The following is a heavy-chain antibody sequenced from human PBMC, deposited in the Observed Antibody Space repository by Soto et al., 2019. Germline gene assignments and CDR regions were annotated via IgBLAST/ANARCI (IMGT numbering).Heavy chain of an antibody. D-gene: IGHD2-8*01. V-gene: IGHV3-15*01. CDR3: TTDVDCTKGVCHNYFRNYMDV. CDR1: GFTFPKAW. CDR2: IKSREDGETT. J-gene: IGHJ6*03. Sequence: EVQLVESGGDLIKPGGSLRLSCAASGFTFPKAWMSWVRQAPGKGLEWVGRIKSREDGETTDYGAPVKGRFIISRDDSTNTLILQMNSLETEDTAVYFCTTDVDCTKGVCHNYFRNYMDVWGKGTTVTVS.